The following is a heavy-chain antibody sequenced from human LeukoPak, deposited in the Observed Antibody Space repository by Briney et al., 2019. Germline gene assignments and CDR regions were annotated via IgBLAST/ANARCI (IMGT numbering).Heavy chain of an antibody. CDR2: ISGSGGST. Sequence: GGSLRLSCAASGFTFNSYAMSWVRQAPGKGLEWVSAISGSGGSTYYADSVEGRFTISRDSSKNTLYLQMNSLRAEDTAVYYCAGSASGYYDYWGQGTLVTVSS. CDR1: GFTFNSYA. V-gene: IGHV3-23*01. D-gene: IGHD3-3*01. J-gene: IGHJ4*02. CDR3: AGSASGYYDY.